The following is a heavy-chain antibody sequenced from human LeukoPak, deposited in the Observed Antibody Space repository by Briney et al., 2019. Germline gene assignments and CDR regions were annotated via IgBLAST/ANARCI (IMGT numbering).Heavy chain of an antibody. CDR1: GGSISSYY. J-gene: IGHJ6*02. V-gene: IGHV4-59*01. D-gene: IGHD5-18*01. CDR3: GRAGYSFYYYYGMDV. Sequence: SETLSLTCTVSGGSISSYYWSWIRQPPGKGLEWIGYIYYSGSTNYNPSLKSQVTISVDTSKNQFSLKLSSVTAADTAVYYCGRAGYSFYYYYGMDVWGQGTTVTVSS. CDR2: IYYSGST.